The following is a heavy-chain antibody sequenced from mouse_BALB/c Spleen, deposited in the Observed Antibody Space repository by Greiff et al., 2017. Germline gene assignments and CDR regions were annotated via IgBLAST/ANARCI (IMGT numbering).Heavy chain of an antibody. J-gene: IGHJ4*01. Sequence: VQLQQSGAELAKPGASVKMSCKASGYTFTSYTMHWVKQRPGQGLEWIGAIYPGNSDTSYNQKFKGKAKLTAVTSASTAYMELSSLTNEDSAVYYCTGITTAYYAMDYWGQGTSVTVSS. CDR2: IYPGNSDT. CDR1: GYTFTSYT. CDR3: TGITTAYYAMDY. V-gene: IGHV1-5*01. D-gene: IGHD2-4*01.